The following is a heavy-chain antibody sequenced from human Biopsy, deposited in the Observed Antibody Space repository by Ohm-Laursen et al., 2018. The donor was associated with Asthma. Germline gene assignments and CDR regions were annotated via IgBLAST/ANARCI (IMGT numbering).Heavy chain of an antibody. Sequence: SSVKVSCKTSGYTFNSAGITWVRRAPGQGLEWMGWISVYNGNTKVAQKLQDRVTMITDTSTSTAYMELRSLRSDDTAVYFCARAVDYSNYYGIDVWGQGTTVTVS. CDR1: GYTFNSAG. CDR3: ARAVDYSNYYGIDV. D-gene: IGHD3-10*01. V-gene: IGHV1-18*01. CDR2: ISVYNGNT. J-gene: IGHJ6*02.